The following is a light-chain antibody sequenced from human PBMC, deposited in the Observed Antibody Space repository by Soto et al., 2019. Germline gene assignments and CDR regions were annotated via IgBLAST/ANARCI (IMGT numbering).Light chain of an antibody. CDR1: QSISSW. CDR2: DAS. Sequence: DIQITQSPSTLSASVGDRVTITCRASQSISSWLAWYQQKRGKAPKLLIYDASSLESGVPSRFSVSESESEFTLTIISLQPDDVATYYCQQYNSYSSTFGQGIKVEIK. CDR3: QQYNSYSST. J-gene: IGKJ1*01. V-gene: IGKV1-5*01.